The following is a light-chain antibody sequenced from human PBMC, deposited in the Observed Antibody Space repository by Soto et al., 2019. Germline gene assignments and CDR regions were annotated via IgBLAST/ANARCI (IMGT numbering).Light chain of an antibody. Sequence: QSALTQPASVSGSPGQSITISCTGTSSDVGGYNYVSWYQQNPGKAPKLMIYEVSNRPSGVSNSFSGSKSGNTASLTISGLQAEDEDDYYFSSYTSSSPYVVFGGGTKVTVL. J-gene: IGLJ2*01. CDR3: SSYTSSSPYVV. V-gene: IGLV2-14*01. CDR1: SSDVGGYNY. CDR2: EVS.